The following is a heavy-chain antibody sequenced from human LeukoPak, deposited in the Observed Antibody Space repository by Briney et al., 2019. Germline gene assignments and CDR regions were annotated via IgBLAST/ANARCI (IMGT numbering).Heavy chain of an antibody. CDR3: AKDQRYCTNGVCYRPFDY. D-gene: IGHD2-8*01. CDR2: ISGSGGST. J-gene: IGHJ4*02. Sequence: GGSLRLSCAASGFTFSSYAMSWVRQAPGQGLGWVSAISGSGGSTYYADSVKGRFTISRDNSKNTLYLQMNSLRAEDTAVYYCAKDQRYCTNGVCYRPFDYWGQGTLVTVSS. V-gene: IGHV3-23*01. CDR1: GFTFSSYA.